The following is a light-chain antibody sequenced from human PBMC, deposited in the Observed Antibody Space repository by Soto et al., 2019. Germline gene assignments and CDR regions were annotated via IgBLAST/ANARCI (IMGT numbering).Light chain of an antibody. CDR2: GAS. Sequence: EIVLTQSPGTLSLSPGERATLSCRASQIVSSTYLAWFQQKPGQAPRLLMYGASTRATGIPDRFSGTGSGTDFTLTISGLEPEDFALYYCQQYDVTPPNTFGGGTKADIK. CDR1: QIVSSTY. CDR3: QQYDVTPPNT. V-gene: IGKV3-20*01. J-gene: IGKJ4*01.